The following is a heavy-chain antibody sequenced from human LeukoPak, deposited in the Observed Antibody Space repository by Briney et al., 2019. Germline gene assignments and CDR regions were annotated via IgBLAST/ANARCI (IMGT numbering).Heavy chain of an antibody. J-gene: IGHJ4*02. V-gene: IGHV3-20*01. CDR1: GFTFDDYG. D-gene: IGHD6-19*01. CDR2: INWNGGST. CDR3: ARGDSSGWYVPCDY. Sequence: GGSLRLSCAASGFTFDDYGMSWVRQAPGKGLEWVSGINWNGGSTGYADSVKGRFTISRDNAKNSLYLQTNSLRAEDTALYHCARGDSSGWYVPCDYWGQGTLVTVSS.